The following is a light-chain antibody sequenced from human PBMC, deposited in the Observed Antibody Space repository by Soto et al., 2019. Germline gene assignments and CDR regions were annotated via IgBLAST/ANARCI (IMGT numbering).Light chain of an antibody. V-gene: IGKV3-20*01. CDR2: DAS. J-gene: IGKJ2*03. Sequence: ETVLTQSPGTLSLSPGGRAILSCWASQSVTSGYLGWYQQKPGQAPRLLIYDASRRATGIPDRFRGSGSGTDFTLTISRVEPEDFAVYYCHQYGNPPNSFGQGTKLEIK. CDR1: QSVTSGY. CDR3: HQYGNPPNS.